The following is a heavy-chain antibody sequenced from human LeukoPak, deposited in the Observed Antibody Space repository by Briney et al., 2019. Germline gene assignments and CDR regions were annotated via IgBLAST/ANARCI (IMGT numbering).Heavy chain of an antibody. CDR1: GGSISSSNW. CDR2: IYHSGST. Sequence: SGTLSLTCAVSGGSISSSNWWSWVRQPPGKGLEWIGEIYHSGSTNYNPSLKSRVTISVDKSKNQFSLKLSSVTAADTAVYYCARQYLGYCSGGSCYYFDYWGQGTLVTVSS. J-gene: IGHJ4*02. CDR3: ARQYLGYCSGGSCYYFDY. V-gene: IGHV4-4*02. D-gene: IGHD2-15*01.